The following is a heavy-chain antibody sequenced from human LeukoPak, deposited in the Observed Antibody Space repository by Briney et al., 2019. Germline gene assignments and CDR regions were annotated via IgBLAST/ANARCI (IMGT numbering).Heavy chain of an antibody. D-gene: IGHD5-24*01. CDR1: GLTSSDYV. V-gene: IGHV3-23*01. Sequence: SVGSLRLSCAASGLTSSDYVVSRGPEAPGPGLKWFSSFSGTGVGAYSAASVTGRFTVSRENSQNTLYLQLSSLRAEDTAGYYLAKGTYNYDYWGHGSLVAVAS. CDR3: AKGTYNYDY. J-gene: IGHJ4*01. CDR2: FSGTGVGA.